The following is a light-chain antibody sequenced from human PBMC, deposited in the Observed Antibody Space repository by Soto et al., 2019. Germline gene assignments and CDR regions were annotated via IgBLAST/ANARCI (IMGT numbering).Light chain of an antibody. Sequence: QLVLTQPPSMSGAPGQRVTISCTGGSSNIGAGYDVHWYQQLPGTAPKLLIYANSNRPSGVPDRFSGSKSGTSASLAITGLLAEDEADYFCQSYDSSLSGWVFGGGTKLTVL. CDR1: SSNIGAGYD. V-gene: IGLV1-40*01. CDR3: QSYDSSLSGWV. CDR2: ANS. J-gene: IGLJ3*02.